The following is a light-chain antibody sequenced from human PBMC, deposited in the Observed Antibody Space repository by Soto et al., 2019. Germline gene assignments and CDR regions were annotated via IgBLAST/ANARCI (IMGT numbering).Light chain of an antibody. CDR3: QHRNSYSQT. V-gene: IGKV1-5*01. J-gene: IGKJ1*01. Sequence: DIKMTQYPQTLSDTVGDRVTINCRASKSIRHPLTGSQQMPKKAPKGLIYGAATMQSGVPKRLRGRGSGTEFTLTIVTLHSDDFGTYFFQHRNSYSQTFGQGTKV. CDR2: GAA. CDR1: KSIRHP.